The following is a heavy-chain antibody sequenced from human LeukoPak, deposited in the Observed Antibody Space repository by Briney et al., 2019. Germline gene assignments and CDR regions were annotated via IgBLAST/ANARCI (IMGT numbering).Heavy chain of an antibody. CDR1: GGAFNNFA. J-gene: IGHJ4*02. CDR2: IIPMSGTA. V-gene: IGHV1-69*01. Sequence: SVKVSCKASGGAFNNFAISWVRQAPGQGLEWVGGIIPMSGTANYAQKFQGRVTITADESTGTAYMELSSLRSEDTAIYYCASPVKYYDTWSGYPPFDYWGQGTLVTVSS. CDR3: ASPVKYYDTWSGYPPFDY. D-gene: IGHD3-3*01.